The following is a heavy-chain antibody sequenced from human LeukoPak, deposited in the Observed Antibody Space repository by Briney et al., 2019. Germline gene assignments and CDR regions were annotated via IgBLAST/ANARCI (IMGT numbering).Heavy chain of an antibody. D-gene: IGHD3-3*01. CDR2: IIPILGIA. CDR3: ARDLGLYDFWSGPLNAFDI. CDR1: GGTFSSYT. Sequence: SVKVSCKASGGTFSSYTISWVRQAPGQGLEWMGRIIPILGIANYAQKFQGRVTITADKSTSTAYMELSSLRSEDTAVYYCARDLGLYDFWSGPLNAFDIWGQGTMVTVSS. J-gene: IGHJ3*02. V-gene: IGHV1-69*04.